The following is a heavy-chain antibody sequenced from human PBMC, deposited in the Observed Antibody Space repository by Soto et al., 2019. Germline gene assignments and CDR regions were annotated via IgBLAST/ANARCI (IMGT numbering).Heavy chain of an antibody. CDR2: IIPIFGTA. V-gene: IGHV1-69*13. CDR3: ARESPGIVLVPVAISPRPLYYYYGMAV. Sequence: GASVKVSCKASGGTFSSYAISWVRQAPGQGLEWMGGIIPIFGTANYAQKFQGRVTITADESTSTAYMELSSLRSEDTAVYYCARESPGIVLVPVAISPRPLYYYYGMAVWGQGTTVTVSS. J-gene: IGHJ6*02. CDR1: GGTFSSYA. D-gene: IGHD2-2*01.